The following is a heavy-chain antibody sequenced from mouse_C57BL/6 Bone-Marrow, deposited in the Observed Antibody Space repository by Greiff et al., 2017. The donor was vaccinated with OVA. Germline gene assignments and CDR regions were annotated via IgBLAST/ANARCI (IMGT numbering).Heavy chain of an antibody. CDR1: GFTFSSYG. CDR3: ARPGDSSGYRFAY. V-gene: IGHV5-6*01. Sequence: VQLKESGGDLVKPGGSLKLSCAASGFTFSSYGMSWVRQTPDKRLEWVATISSGGSYTYYPDSVKGRFTISRDNAKNTLYLQMSSLKSEDTAMYYCARPGDSSGYRFAYWGQGTLVTVSA. J-gene: IGHJ3*01. D-gene: IGHD3-2*02. CDR2: ISSGGSYT.